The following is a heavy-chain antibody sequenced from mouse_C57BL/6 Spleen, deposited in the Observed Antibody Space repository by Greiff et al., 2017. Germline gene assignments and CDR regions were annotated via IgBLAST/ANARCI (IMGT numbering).Heavy chain of an antibody. D-gene: IGHD4-1*01. V-gene: IGHV1-5*01. J-gene: IGHJ1*03. CDR1: GYTFTSYW. CDR2: IYPGNSDT. CDR3: TRGANWDWYFDV. Sequence: VQLQQSGTVLARPGASVKMSCKTSGYTFTSYWMHWVKQRPGQGLEWIGAIYPGNSDTSYNQKFKGKAKLTAVTSASTAYMELSSLTNEDSAVYYCTRGANWDWYFDVWGTGTTVTVSS.